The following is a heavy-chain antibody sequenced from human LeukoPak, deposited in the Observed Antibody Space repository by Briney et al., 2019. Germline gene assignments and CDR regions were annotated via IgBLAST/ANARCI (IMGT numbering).Heavy chain of an antibody. CDR1: GYTFTGYY. J-gene: IGHJ5*02. Sequence: GASVKVSCKASGYTFTGYYMHWVRQAPGQGLEWMGWINPNSGGTNYAQKFQGRVTMTRDTSISTAYMELSRLRSDDTAVYYCAGEGGSVCSGGSCYWFDPWGQGTLVTVSS. CDR2: INPNSGGT. D-gene: IGHD2-15*01. CDR3: AGEGGSVCSGGSCYWFDP. V-gene: IGHV1-2*02.